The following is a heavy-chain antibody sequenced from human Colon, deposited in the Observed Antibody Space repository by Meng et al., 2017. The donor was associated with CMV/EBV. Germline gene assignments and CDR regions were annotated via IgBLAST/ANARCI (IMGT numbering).Heavy chain of an antibody. CDR3: VKLGGWFRMDS. J-gene: IGHJ1*01. Sequence: GESLKISCEGSGFTFSSYAMTWVRQAPGKGLEWLSVIGGTGTIINYADSVKGRFAISRDNSTKTLYLEMNNLKPEDTAIYYCVKLGGWFRMDSWGQGTPVTVSS. CDR2: IGGTGTII. V-gene: IGHV3-23*01. CDR1: GFTFSSYA. D-gene: IGHD6-19*01.